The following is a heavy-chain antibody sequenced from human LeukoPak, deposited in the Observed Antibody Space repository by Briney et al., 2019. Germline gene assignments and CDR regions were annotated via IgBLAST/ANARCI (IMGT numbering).Heavy chain of an antibody. J-gene: IGHJ6*04. CDR3: ARGQGDAWSGYVLNV. Sequence: SEILSLTCAVYGGSFSGHYWSWIRQPPGKGLEWIGEMDHSGSTNYNPSLKSRVTISVDTSKNQFSLNLSSVTAADTAVYYCARGQGDAWSGYVLNVWGKGTTVTVSS. V-gene: IGHV4-34*01. D-gene: IGHD3-3*01. CDR1: GGSFSGHY. CDR2: MDHSGST.